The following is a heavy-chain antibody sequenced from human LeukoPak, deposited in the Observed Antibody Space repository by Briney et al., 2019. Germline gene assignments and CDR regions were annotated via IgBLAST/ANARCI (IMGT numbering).Heavy chain of an antibody. Sequence: PSETLSLTCTVSGGSISSYYWSWIRQPPGQGLEWIGYIYYSGSTNYNPSLKSRVTISVATSKNQFSLKLSSVTAPDTAVYYCATAAQRDGPPRGFDYWGQGTLVTVSS. CDR1: GGSISSYY. J-gene: IGHJ4*02. V-gene: IGHV4-59*08. CDR2: IYYSGST. CDR3: ATAAQRDGPPRGFDY. D-gene: IGHD3-10*01.